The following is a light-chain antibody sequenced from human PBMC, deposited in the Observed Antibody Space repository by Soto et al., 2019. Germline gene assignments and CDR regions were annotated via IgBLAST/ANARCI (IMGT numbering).Light chain of an antibody. Sequence: QSVLTQPPSVSGAPGQRVTISCTGSSSNIGAGYDVHWYQQLPGTAPKLLIYGNSNRPSGVPDRFSGSKSVTSASLAITGRPGEDEADYYCQSYDSSLSGSVFGGGTKLTVL. V-gene: IGLV1-40*01. J-gene: IGLJ2*01. CDR3: QSYDSSLSGSV. CDR2: GNS. CDR1: SSNIGAGYD.